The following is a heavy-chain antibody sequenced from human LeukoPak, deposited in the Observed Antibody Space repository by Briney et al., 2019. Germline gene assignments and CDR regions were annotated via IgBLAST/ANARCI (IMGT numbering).Heavy chain of an antibody. J-gene: IGHJ4*02. CDR1: GFTFSSYG. CDR3: AKGQYCSSTSCYCDY. Sequence: GGSLRLSCAASGFTFSSYGMHWVRQAPGKGLEWVAFIRYDGSNKYYADSVKGRFTISRDNSKNTLYLQMNSLRAEDTAVYYCAKGQYCSSTSCYCDYWGQGTLVTVSS. V-gene: IGHV3-30*02. D-gene: IGHD2-2*01. CDR2: IRYDGSNK.